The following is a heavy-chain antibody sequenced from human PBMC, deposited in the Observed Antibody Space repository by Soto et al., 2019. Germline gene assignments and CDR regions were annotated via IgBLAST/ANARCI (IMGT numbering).Heavy chain of an antibody. Sequence: QAQLVESGGGVVQPGRSLRLSCAASGFTFYNFAMHWVRQVPGKGLERVAVISHDGTIEYYPDSVKGRFAISRDNSKHTLYLDMNSLRAEDPAVYYCAKDSRSTVQGAADMWGQGTEGNVS. J-gene: IGHJ3*02. CDR2: ISHDGTIE. D-gene: IGHD3-16*01. V-gene: IGHV3-30*18. CDR1: GFTFYNFA. CDR3: AKDSRSTVQGAADM.